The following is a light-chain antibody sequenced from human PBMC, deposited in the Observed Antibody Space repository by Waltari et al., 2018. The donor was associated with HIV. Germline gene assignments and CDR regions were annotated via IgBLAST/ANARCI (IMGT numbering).Light chain of an antibody. V-gene: IGLV6-57*01. CDR3: HSYDSDNQI. CDR2: DHS. Sequence: NFMLTQPHSVSASPGKTVTISCTRNSGSIASNSVQWYQRRPGSSPTTVIFDHSQRPSGVSDRFSASIDTSSNSASLTFVGLKTEDEGDFFCHSYDSDNQIFGGGTKLTVL. CDR1: SGSIASNS. J-gene: IGLJ2*01.